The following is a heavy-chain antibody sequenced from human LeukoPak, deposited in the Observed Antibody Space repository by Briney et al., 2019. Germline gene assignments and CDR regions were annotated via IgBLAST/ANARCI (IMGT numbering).Heavy chain of an antibody. CDR3: ARGPMTSITMIVVIFEY. CDR1: GFTFSSYW. J-gene: IGHJ4*02. D-gene: IGHD3-22*01. V-gene: IGHV3-7*01. CDR2: IKQDGSET. Sequence: GGSLRLSCAASGFTFSSYWMNWVRQAPGKGLEWVANIKQDGSETYYVDSVKGRFTISRDNAKNSLYLQMNSLRAEDTAVYYCARGPMTSITMIVVIFEYWGQGTLVTVSS.